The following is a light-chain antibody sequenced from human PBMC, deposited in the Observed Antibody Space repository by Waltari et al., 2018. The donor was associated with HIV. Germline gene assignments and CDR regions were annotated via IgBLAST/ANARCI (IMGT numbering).Light chain of an antibody. CDR3: LQLSNFPFT. J-gene: IGKJ2*01. Sequence: DIRLTQSPSLLSASVENRFSIPCRASQGIGTNLAWFQQKAGKVPNLLIYSASTLHVGVPSRFSGSGSGTEFTLTIDNLQPEDFATYYCLQLSNFPFTFGQGTKLAIK. CDR2: SAS. V-gene: IGKV1-9*01. CDR1: QGIGTN.